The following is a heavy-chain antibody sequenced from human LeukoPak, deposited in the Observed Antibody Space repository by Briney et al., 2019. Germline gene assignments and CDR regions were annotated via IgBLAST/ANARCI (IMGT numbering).Heavy chain of an antibody. CDR2: VYYDGSA. D-gene: IGHD1-26*01. Sequence: PSETLSLTCGVSGDSIRSSIYYWGWIRQPPGKGLEWIGSVYYDGSAYYNPSLKSRVTISVDTSKNQLSLKLSSVTAADTAVYYCARPLTRGGTYCVWGQGTLVTVSS. CDR3: ARPLTRGGTYCV. V-gene: IGHV4-39*01. J-gene: IGHJ4*02. CDR1: GDSIRSSIYY.